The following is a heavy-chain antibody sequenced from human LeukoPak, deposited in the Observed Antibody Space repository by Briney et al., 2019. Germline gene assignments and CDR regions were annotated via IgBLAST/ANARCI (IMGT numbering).Heavy chain of an antibody. CDR3: AKDPGPGD. V-gene: IGHV3-30*02. CDR1: GFIFGSYG. D-gene: IGHD3-10*01. J-gene: IGHJ4*02. CDR2: IRYDGSNK. Sequence: PGGSLRLSCAATGFIFGSYGMHWVRQARGKGMEWVAFIRYDGSNKYYADSVKGRFTISRDNSKNTMYLQMDSLRAEDTAVYYCAKDPGPGDWGQGTLVTVSS.